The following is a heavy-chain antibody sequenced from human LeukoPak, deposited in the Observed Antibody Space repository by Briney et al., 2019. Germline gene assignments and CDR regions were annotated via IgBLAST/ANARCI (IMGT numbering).Heavy chain of an antibody. CDR3: AELGITMIGGV. J-gene: IGHJ6*04. D-gene: IGHD3-10*02. Sequence: GGSLRLSCASSGFNFSPYSMNWVRQAPGKGLEWVSCISSSGSDIYYADSVKGRFTISRDNARSSLFLQMNSLRVEDTAVYYCAELGITMIGGVWGKGTTVTISS. V-gene: IGHV3-21*04. CDR1: GFNFSPYS. CDR2: ISSSGSDI.